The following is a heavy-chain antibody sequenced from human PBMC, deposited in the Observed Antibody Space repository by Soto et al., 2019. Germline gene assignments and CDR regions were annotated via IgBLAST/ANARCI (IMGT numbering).Heavy chain of an antibody. CDR2: IWYDGSNK. CDR1: GFTFSSYG. V-gene: IGHV3-33*01. J-gene: IGHJ2*01. CDR3: ARDYSGYDRGGSFDL. Sequence: QVQLVESGGGVVQPGRSLRLSCAASGFTFSSYGMHWVRQAPGKGLEWVEVIWYDGSNKYYADSVKGRFTISRDNSKNTLYLQMNSLGDEDTTVDYCARDYSGYDRGGSFDLWGRGPLVTVSS. D-gene: IGHD5-12*01.